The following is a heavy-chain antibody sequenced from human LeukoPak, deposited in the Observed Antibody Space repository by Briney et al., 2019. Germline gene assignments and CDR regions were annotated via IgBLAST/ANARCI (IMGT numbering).Heavy chain of an antibody. V-gene: IGHV3-23*01. CDR3: AKRITMVRGANYGMDV. CDR2: ISGSGGST. D-gene: IGHD3-10*01. J-gene: IGHJ6*02. CDR1: GFTFSSYV. Sequence: GGSLRLSCAASGFTFSSYVVNWVRQAPGKGLEWVSAISGSGGSTYYADSVKGRFTISRDNSKNTLYLQMNSLRAEDTAVYYCAKRITMVRGANYGMDVWGQGTTVTVSS.